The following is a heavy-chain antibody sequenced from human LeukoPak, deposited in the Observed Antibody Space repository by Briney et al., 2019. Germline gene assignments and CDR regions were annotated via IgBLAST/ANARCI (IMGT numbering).Heavy chain of an antibody. Sequence: GGSLRLSCAASGFPFHNYWMTWVRQAPGKGLEWVANINQDDNEKYYLDSVKGRFTISRDNAETSLFPQMTSLRVEDTAIYYCARGLYGSGRRSLMAHWGPGTLVAVSS. CDR1: GFPFHNYW. CDR2: INQDDNEK. J-gene: IGHJ4*02. D-gene: IGHD3-10*01. V-gene: IGHV3-7*01. CDR3: ARGLYGSGRRSLMAH.